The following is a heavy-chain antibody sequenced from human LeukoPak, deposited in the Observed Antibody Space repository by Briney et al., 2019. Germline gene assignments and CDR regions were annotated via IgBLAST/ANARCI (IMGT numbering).Heavy chain of an antibody. V-gene: IGHV3-9*01. D-gene: IGHD2-2*01. J-gene: IGHJ4*02. CDR3: AKGGAVVVPAALD. CDR1: GFTFDDYA. Sequence: GGSLRLSCAASGFTFDDYAMHWVRQAPGKGLEWVSGISWNSGSIGYADSVKGRFTISRDNAKNSLYLQMNSLRAEDTALYYCAKGGAVVVPAALDWGQGTLVTVSS. CDR2: ISWNSGSI.